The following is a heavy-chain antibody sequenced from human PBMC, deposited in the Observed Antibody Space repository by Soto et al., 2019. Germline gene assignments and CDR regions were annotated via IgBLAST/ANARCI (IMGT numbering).Heavy chain of an antibody. J-gene: IGHJ4*02. Sequence: SETLSLTCTVSGGSISSSSYYWGWIRQPPGKGLEWIGSIYYSGSTYYNPSLKSRVTISVDTSKNQFSLKLSSVTAADTAVYYCARQVGLYQLLWFYYWGQRTPVTVSA. D-gene: IGHD2-2*01. CDR3: ARQVGLYQLLWFYY. CDR1: GGSISSSSYY. V-gene: IGHV4-39*01. CDR2: IYYSGST.